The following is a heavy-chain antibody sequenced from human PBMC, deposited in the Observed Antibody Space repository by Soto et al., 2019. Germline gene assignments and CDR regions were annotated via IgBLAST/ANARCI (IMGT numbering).Heavy chain of an antibody. D-gene: IGHD5-18*01. V-gene: IGHV3-30*18. Sequence: QVQLVDSGGGVVQPGRSLRLSCAASGFTFSNYGMHWVRQAPGKGLECVALISSDGSNKYYADSVKGRFTISRDKSTNTLYLQMNSLRAEDTAVYYCANGGYTYGSADFWGQGTLVTVSS. CDR1: GFTFSNYG. CDR3: ANGGYTYGSADF. CDR2: ISSDGSNK. J-gene: IGHJ4*02.